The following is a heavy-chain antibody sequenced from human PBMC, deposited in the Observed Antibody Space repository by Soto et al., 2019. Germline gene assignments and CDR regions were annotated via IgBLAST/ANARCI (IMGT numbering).Heavy chain of an antibody. CDR1: GYTFTGYA. V-gene: IGHV1-3*05. J-gene: IGHJ4*02. D-gene: IGHD6-19*01. CDR3: ARAVAVPADFDH. Sequence: QVQLVQSGAEEKKPGASVKVSCKASGYTFTGYAMHWVRQAPGQRLEWMGWINAGNGHAKYSQKCQGRVTITRDKSARTPYMELSSLRSEDTAVYSCARAVAVPADFDHWGQGTLVTVSS. CDR2: INAGNGHA.